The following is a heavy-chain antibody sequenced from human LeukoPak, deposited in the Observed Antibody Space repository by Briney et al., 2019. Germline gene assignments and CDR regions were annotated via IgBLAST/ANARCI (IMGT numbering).Heavy chain of an antibody. J-gene: IGHJ4*02. CDR3: AASFSYYYDSSGYYSFDY. D-gene: IGHD3-22*01. CDR1: GASISRYF. Sequence: PSETLSLTCTVSGASISRYFWHWIRHPAGKGLEWIGRVSSSGTTNYNPSLRSRVTMSVDTSKNQFSLKLSSVTAADTAVYYCAASFSYYYDSSGYYSFDYWGQGTLVTVSS. V-gene: IGHV4-4*07. CDR2: VSSSGTT.